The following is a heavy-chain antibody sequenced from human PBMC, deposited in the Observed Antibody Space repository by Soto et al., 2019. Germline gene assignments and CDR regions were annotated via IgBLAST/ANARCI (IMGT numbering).Heavy chain of an antibody. CDR1: GFTFSSYS. CDR3: ARSAYYYRMNV. V-gene: IGHV3-21*01. J-gene: IGHJ6*02. Sequence: PGGSLRLSCAASGFTFSSYSMNWVREAPGKGLEWVSSISSSSSYIYYADSVKGRFTSSRDNAKNSLYLQMNSLRAEDTAVYHCARSAYYYRMNVWGRGPTVTVSS. CDR2: ISSSSSYI.